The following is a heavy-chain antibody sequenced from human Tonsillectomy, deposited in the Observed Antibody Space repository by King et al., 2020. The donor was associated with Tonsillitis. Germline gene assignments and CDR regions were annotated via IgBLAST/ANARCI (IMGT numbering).Heavy chain of an antibody. D-gene: IGHD3-22*01. Sequence: VQLQESGGGLVKPGGSLTLSCATSGFTFSNFDMIWVRQAPGKGLEWVSSISSTGRYIYYADSVKGRFTISRDKAGNSMCLRMNSLRVEDTAVYYCAKDKGADYYDSGRGAFDMWGKGTTVTVSS. CDR2: ISSTGRYI. J-gene: IGHJ3*02. CDR3: AKDKGADYYDSGRGAFDM. CDR1: GFTFSNFD. V-gene: IGHV3-21*01.